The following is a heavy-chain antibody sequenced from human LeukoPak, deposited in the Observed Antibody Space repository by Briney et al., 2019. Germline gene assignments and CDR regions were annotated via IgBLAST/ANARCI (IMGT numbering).Heavy chain of an antibody. CDR2: ISYYGSNK. V-gene: IGHV3-30*18. D-gene: IGHD5-18*01. CDR3: AKIRGTKRGLNGLQLWSPIDY. CDR1: GFTFSSYG. J-gene: IGHJ4*02. Sequence: PGGSLRLSCAASGFTFSSYGMHWVRQAPGKGLEWVAVISYYGSNKYYADSVKGRFTISRDNSKNTLYLQMNSLRAEDTAVYYCAKIRGTKRGLNGLQLWSPIDYWGQGTLVTVSS.